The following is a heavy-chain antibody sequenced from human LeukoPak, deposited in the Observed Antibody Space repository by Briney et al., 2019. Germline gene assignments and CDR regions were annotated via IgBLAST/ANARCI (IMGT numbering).Heavy chain of an antibody. CDR1: GFTFSSYA. V-gene: IGHV3-23*01. D-gene: IGHD6-19*01. Sequence: PGGSLRLSCAASGFTFSSYAMSWVRQAPGKGLEWVSVISGSGGSTYYADSVKGRFTISRDNSNNTLLLQMNSLRAEDTAVYYCAKITSVAGIRYCGLDVWGQGTTVTVSS. CDR3: AKITSVAGIRYCGLDV. J-gene: IGHJ6*02. CDR2: ISGSGGST.